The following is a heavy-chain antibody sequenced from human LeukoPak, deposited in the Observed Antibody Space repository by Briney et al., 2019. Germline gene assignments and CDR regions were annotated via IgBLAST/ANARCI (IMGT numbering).Heavy chain of an antibody. CDR1: GFTFSSYG. Sequence: GRSLRLSCAASGFTFSSYGMHWVRQAPGKGLGWVAVIWYDGSNKYYADSVKGRFTISRDNSKNTLYLQMNSLRAEDTAVYYCAKGLRYYSIDYWGQGTLVTVSS. J-gene: IGHJ4*02. V-gene: IGHV3-33*06. CDR3: AKGLRYYSIDY. CDR2: IWYDGSNK. D-gene: IGHD3-16*01.